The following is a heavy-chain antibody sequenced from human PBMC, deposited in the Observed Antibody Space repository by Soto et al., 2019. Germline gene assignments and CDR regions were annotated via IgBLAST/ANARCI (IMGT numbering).Heavy chain of an antibody. CDR1: GGSISSGDYY. CDR2: IYYSGST. V-gene: IGHV4-30-4*01. CDR3: ARVRNSSSRGLDP. D-gene: IGHD6-6*01. J-gene: IGHJ5*02. Sequence: SETLSLTCTVSGGSISSGDYYCSWIRQPPGKGLEWIGYIYYSGSTYYNPSLKSRVTISVDTSKNQFSLKLSSVTAAVTAVYYCARVRNSSSRGLDPWGQGTLVTVSS.